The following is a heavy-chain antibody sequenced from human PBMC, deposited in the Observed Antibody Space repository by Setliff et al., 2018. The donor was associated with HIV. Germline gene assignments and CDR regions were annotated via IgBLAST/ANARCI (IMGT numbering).Heavy chain of an antibody. CDR1: GFTFSTYA. J-gene: IGHJ6*03. CDR2: ISSSGGTT. Sequence: PGGSLRLSCAASGFTFSTYAMTWVRQAPGKGLEWVSSISSSGGTTYFADTVKGRFTISRDNSKSTLYLQMNSLRDGDTALYYCAKSTPSIINYPYYYYMDVWGKGTTVTVSS. D-gene: IGHD1-7*01. V-gene: IGHV3-23*01. CDR3: AKSTPSIINYPYYYYMDV.